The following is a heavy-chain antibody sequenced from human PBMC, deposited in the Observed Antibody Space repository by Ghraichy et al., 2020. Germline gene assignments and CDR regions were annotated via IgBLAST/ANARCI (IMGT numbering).Heavy chain of an antibody. CDR2: IYYSGST. V-gene: IGHV4-59*01. D-gene: IGHD3-22*01. CDR3: ARRGNYYDSSGPYFDS. J-gene: IGHJ4*02. Sequence: GSLRLSCTVSGDSISSYYWSWIRLPPGMGLEWIGYIYYSGSTHYNPSLKSRVTISLDTSKNQFSLKLSSVTAADTAVYYCARRGNYYDSSGPYFDSWGQGTLVTVSS. CDR1: GDSISSYY.